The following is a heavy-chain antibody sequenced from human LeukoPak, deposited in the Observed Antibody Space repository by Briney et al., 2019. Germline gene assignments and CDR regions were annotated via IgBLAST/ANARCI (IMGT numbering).Heavy chain of an antibody. CDR1: GYTLTVLS. V-gene: IGHV1-24*01. CDR3: ATGRPFKVTPSLDY. J-gene: IGHJ4*02. D-gene: IGHD4-23*01. Sequence: ASVKVSCKVSGYTLTVLSMHWVRQAPGKGLEWMGGFDPEDGETIYAQKFQGRVTMTEDTSTDTAYMELSSLRSEDTAVYYCATGRPFKVTPSLDYWGQGTLVTVSS. CDR2: FDPEDGET.